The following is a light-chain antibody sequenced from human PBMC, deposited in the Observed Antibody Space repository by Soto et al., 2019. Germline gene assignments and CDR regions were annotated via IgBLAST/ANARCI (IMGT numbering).Light chain of an antibody. CDR1: SSNIGAGYD. CDR3: QSYDSSLSVSYV. Sequence: QAEVTQPPSVSGAPGQRVTISCTGSSSNIGAGYDVHWYQQLPGTAPKLLIYGNSNRPSGVPDRFSGSKSGTSASLAITGLQAEDEADYYCQSYDSSLSVSYVFGTGTKVTVL. V-gene: IGLV1-40*01. J-gene: IGLJ1*01. CDR2: GNS.